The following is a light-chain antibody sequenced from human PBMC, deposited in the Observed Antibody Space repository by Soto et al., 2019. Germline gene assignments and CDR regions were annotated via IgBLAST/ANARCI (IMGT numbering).Light chain of an antibody. CDR3: SSRTRTRTRV. CDR2: DVS. CDR1: TSDVGGYNS. V-gene: IGLV2-14*01. J-gene: IGLJ1*01. Sequence: QSVLTQPASVSGSPGQSITISCTGTTSDVGGYNSVSWYQQHPGKAPELMIYDVSNRPSGISYRFSGSKSGNTASLTISGLQAEDEADYYCSSRTRTRTRVFGTGTKVTVL.